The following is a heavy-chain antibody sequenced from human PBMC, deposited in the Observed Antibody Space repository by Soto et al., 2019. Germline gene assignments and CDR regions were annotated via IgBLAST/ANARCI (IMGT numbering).Heavy chain of an antibody. V-gene: IGHV4-59*02. D-gene: IGHD4-17*01. CDR2: IYYSGST. Sequence: QVQLQESGPGLVKPSETLSLTCTVSGGSVSSYYWSWIRQPPGKGLEWIGYIYYSGSTNYNPSLMSRVTIAVDTSKNQFSLKLSSVPAADTAVYYSASNTYTYGDSNFWGQGTTVTVSS. CDR3: ASNTYTYGDSNF. CDR1: GGSVSSYY. J-gene: IGHJ6*02.